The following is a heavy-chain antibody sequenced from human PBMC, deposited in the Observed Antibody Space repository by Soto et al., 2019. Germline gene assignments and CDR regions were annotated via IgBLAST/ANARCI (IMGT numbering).Heavy chain of an antibody. CDR1: GGSISSYY. CDR2: VHHSWGS. V-gene: IGHV4-59*08. CDR3: ARQGFGPLHGLVDV. D-gene: IGHD3-10*01. Sequence: QVQLQESGPGLVKPSETLSLSCTVSGGSISSYYWSWFRQSPGKRMEWIGYVHHSWGSSYTPSHQSPVAISLDTSKSQFSLKVTSVTAPDTAVYYCARQGFGPLHGLVDVWGQGTTVTVSS. J-gene: IGHJ6*02.